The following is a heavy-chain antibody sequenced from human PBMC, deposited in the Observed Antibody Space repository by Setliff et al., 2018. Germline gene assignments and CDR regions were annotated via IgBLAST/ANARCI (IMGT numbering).Heavy chain of an antibody. D-gene: IGHD6-13*01. J-gene: IGHJ5*02. CDR2: IGAYNGNT. Sequence: ASVKVSCKASGYTFTNYGVTWVRQAPGQGLEWMGWIGAYNGNTYNAHKFQGRVTMTSDTSTSTAYMELSSLRSEDTAVYYCARDPRIAAAGGFDPWGQGTLVTVSS. CDR3: ARDPRIAAAGGFDP. CDR1: GYTFTNYG. V-gene: IGHV1-18*01.